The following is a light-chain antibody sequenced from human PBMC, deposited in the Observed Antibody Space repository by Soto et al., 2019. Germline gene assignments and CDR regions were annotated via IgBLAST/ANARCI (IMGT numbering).Light chain of an antibody. CDR1: NSNIGAGYD. J-gene: IGLJ3*02. V-gene: IGLV1-40*01. Sequence: QSVLTQPPSVSGAPGQRVTISCTGSNSNIGAGYDVHWYQQVPGTAPKLLIYGNDQRPSGVPDRFSGSKSGTSASLAISGLQSEDEADYYCAAWDDSMNGWVFGGGTLLTVL. CDR3: AAWDDSMNGWV. CDR2: GND.